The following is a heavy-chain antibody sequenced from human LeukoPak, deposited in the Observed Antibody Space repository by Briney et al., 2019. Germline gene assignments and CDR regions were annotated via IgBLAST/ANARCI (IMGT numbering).Heavy chain of an antibody. Sequence: GGSLRLSCAASGFTFSSYSMNWVRQAPGKGLEWVSSISSSSSYIYYADSVKGRFTISRDNAKNSLYLQMNSLRAEDTAVYYCARIPTAPGIAAAAPYLPYYYYYMDVWGKGTTVTVSS. D-gene: IGHD6-13*01. CDR1: GFTFSSYS. CDR2: ISSSSSYI. J-gene: IGHJ6*03. CDR3: ARIPTAPGIAAAAPYLPYYYYYMDV. V-gene: IGHV3-21*01.